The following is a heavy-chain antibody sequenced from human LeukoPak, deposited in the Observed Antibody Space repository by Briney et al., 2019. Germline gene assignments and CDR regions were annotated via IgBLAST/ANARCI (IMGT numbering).Heavy chain of an antibody. CDR2: ISGSGSGGST. Sequence: PGGSLRLSCAASGFTFSDYEMNWVRQAPGKGLEWVSAISGSGSGGSTYYADSVKGRFTISRDNSKNTLYLQMNSLRVEDTAVYYCAKATSVTTLFDYWGQGTLVTVSS. D-gene: IGHD4-17*01. CDR3: AKATSVTTLFDY. CDR1: GFTFSDYE. J-gene: IGHJ4*02. V-gene: IGHV3-23*01.